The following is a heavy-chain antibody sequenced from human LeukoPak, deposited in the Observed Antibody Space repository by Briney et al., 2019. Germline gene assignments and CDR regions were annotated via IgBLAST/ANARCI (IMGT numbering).Heavy chain of an antibody. CDR1: GYTFTGYY. CDR3: ARGVLLWFGELLSEDY. Sequence: ASVKVSCKASGYTFTGYYMHWVRQAPGQGLEWMGWINPNSGGTNYAQKFQGRVTMTRDTSISTAYMELSRLRSDDTAVYYCARGVLLWFGELLSEDYWGQGTLVTVSS. J-gene: IGHJ4*02. V-gene: IGHV1-2*02. D-gene: IGHD3-10*01. CDR2: INPNSGGT.